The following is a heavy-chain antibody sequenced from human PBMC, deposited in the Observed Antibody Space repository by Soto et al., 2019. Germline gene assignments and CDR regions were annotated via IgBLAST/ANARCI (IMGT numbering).Heavy chain of an antibody. Sequence: EVQLLESGGGLVHPGGSLRLSCEVSEFTFSSYAMSWVRQAPGKGLEWVSTISGRGVSTYYGDSVKGRFTISRDNSKKTLYLQTNSLRVEYTAMYYSANDRGVGVVVTTGGAFDLWGQGTMVTVSS. J-gene: IGHJ3*01. V-gene: IGHV3-23*01. CDR2: ISGRGVST. D-gene: IGHD3-22*01. CDR1: EFTFSSYA. CDR3: ANDRGVGVVVTTGGAFDL.